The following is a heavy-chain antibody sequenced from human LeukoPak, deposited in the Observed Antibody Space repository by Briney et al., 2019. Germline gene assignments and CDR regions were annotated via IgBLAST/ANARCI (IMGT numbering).Heavy chain of an antibody. D-gene: IGHD2-15*01. Sequence: SVKVSCKASGGTFSSYAISWVRQAPGQGLEWMGGIIPIFGTANYAQKFQGRVTITADESTSTAYMELSSLGSEDTAVYYCARVGYCSGGSCYGYYYYYYTDVWGKGTTVTVSS. CDR3: ARVGYCSGGSCYGYYYYYYTDV. CDR1: GGTFSSYA. V-gene: IGHV1-69*13. J-gene: IGHJ6*03. CDR2: IIPIFGTA.